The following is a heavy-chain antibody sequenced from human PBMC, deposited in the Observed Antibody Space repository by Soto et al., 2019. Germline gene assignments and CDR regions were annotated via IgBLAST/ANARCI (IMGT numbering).Heavy chain of an antibody. J-gene: IGHJ3*02. V-gene: IGHV4-59*08. CDR2: IYYSGST. D-gene: IGHD3-10*01. CDR3: ARPGEHDAFDI. CDR1: GGSISSYY. Sequence: SETLSLTCTVSGGSISSYYWSWIRQPPGKGLEWIGYIYYSGSTNYNPSLKSRVTISVDTSKNQFSLKLSSVTAADTAVYYCARPGEHDAFDIWGQGTMVTVSS.